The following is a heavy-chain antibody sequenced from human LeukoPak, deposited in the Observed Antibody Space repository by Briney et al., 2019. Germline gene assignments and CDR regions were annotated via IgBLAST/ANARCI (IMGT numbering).Heavy chain of an antibody. CDR1: GFTFSSYG. J-gene: IGHJ4*02. V-gene: IGHV3-30*03. D-gene: IGHD5-12*01. CDR2: ISYDGSNK. Sequence: GGSLRLSCAASGFTFSSYGMHWVRQAPGKGLEWVAVISYDGSNKYYADSVKGRFTISRDNSKNTLYLQMNSLRAEDTAVYYCARDRVATIVATILTFDYWGQGTLVTVSS. CDR3: ARDRVATIVATILTFDY.